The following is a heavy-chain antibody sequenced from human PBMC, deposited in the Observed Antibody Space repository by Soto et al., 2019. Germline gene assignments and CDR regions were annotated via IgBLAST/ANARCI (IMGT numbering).Heavy chain of an antibody. CDR3: ASFLWFGDLGGPFDT. CDR1: GGSISSYY. J-gene: IGHJ5*02. Sequence: SSETLSLTCTVSGGSISSYYWSWIRQPPGKGLEWIGYIYYSGSTNYNPSLKSRVTISVDTSKNQFSLKLSSVTAADTAVYYCASFLWFGDLGGPFDTWGQGTLVTVSS. D-gene: IGHD3-10*01. V-gene: IGHV4-59*01. CDR2: IYYSGST.